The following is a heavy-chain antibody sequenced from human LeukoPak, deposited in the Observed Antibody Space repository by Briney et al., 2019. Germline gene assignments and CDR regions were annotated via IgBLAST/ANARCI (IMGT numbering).Heavy chain of an antibody. D-gene: IGHD6-19*01. V-gene: IGHV1-2*02. CDR1: GYTFTSYY. CDR2: INPNSGGT. Sequence: GASVKVSCKASGYTFTSYYMHWVRQAPGQGLEWMGWINPNSGGTNYAQKFQGRVTMTRDTSISTAYMELSRLRSDDTAVYYCARPMGSGWYGNAFDIWGQGTMVTVSS. J-gene: IGHJ3*02. CDR3: ARPMGSGWYGNAFDI.